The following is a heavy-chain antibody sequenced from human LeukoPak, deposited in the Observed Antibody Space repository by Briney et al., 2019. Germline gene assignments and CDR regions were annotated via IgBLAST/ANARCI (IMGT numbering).Heavy chain of an antibody. D-gene: IGHD4-23*01. V-gene: IGHV3-21*01. CDR2: ISSSSSYI. CDR1: GFTFSSYS. J-gene: IGHJ4*02. Sequence: PGGSLRLSCAASGFTFSSYSMNWVRQAPGKGLEWGSSISSSSSYIYYADSVKGRFTISRDNAKNSLYLQMNSLRAEDTAVYYCARGGNWDSYYFDYWGQGTLVTVSS. CDR3: ARGGNWDSYYFDY.